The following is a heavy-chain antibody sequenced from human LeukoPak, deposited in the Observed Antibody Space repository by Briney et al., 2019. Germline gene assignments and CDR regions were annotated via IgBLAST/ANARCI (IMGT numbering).Heavy chain of an antibody. CDR2: IYTSGST. Sequence: SETLSLTCTVSGGSISSDSYYWSWIRQPAGEGLEWLGRIYTSGSTNSNPSLRRRVTTSVATSKNQFSLKLSSITATDTAVYCLERVPNYYDSSADDYWGQGPLVTVSS. J-gene: IGHJ4*02. CDR3: ERVPNYYDSSADDY. V-gene: IGHV4-61*02. D-gene: IGHD3-22*01. CDR1: GGSISSDSYY.